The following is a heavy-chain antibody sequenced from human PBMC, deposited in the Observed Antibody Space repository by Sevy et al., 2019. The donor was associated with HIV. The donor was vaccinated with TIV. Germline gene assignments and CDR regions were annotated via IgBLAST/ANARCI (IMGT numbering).Heavy chain of an antibody. V-gene: IGHV3-30*18. Sequence: GGSLRLSCAASGFTFSSYGMHWVRQAPGKGLEWVAVISYDGSNKYYTDSVEGRFTISRANSKNTLYLQMNSLRTEETAVYYCAKAPPGSSWNNLDNEGQGTLVTVSS. CDR2: ISYDGSNK. D-gene: IGHD6-13*01. CDR3: AKAPPGSSWNNLDN. J-gene: IGHJ4*02. CDR1: GFTFSSYG.